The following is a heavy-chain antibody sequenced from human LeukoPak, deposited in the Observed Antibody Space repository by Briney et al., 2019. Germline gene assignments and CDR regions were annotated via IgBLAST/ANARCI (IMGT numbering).Heavy chain of an antibody. Sequence: PGRSLRLSCVTPGFTFTNHAMHWVRQAPGKGLEWVSGIQHDSANTGYSASVKGRFTISRDDAKRTLFLEMNGLRSDDTALYYCAKDRGTGYTYGELDSWGQGTLVSVSS. V-gene: IGHV3-9*01. J-gene: IGHJ5*01. CDR1: GFTFTNHA. CDR3: AKDRGTGYTYGELDS. CDR2: IQHDSANT. D-gene: IGHD5-18*01.